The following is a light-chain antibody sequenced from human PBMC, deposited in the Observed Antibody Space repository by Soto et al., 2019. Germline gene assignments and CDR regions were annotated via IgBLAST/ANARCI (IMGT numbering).Light chain of an antibody. CDR1: HSISSY. CDR2: AVS. J-gene: IGKJ4*01. Sequence: DIQMTQSPSSLSASVGDRVTITCRASHSISSYLNWYQQKPGKAPKLLIYAVSTLQGGVPPRFSGSGSGTDFTLTISSLQPEDFAIYYCQQANSFPLTFGGGTKVEVQ. V-gene: IGKV1-39*01. CDR3: QQANSFPLT.